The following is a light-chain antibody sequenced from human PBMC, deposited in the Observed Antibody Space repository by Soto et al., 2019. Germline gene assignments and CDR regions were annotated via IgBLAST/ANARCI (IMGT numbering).Light chain of an antibody. CDR2: DAS. Sequence: SQLTQSPSCLSASVGDRVAITCRASEGIRNDLGWYQQKPGRAPKLLIYDASNLEAGVPSRFRGSGSGTDFTFTISRLQPEDIATYYCQQYENLPTFGQGTRLEIK. V-gene: IGKV1-33*01. J-gene: IGKJ5*01. CDR3: QQYENLPT. CDR1: EGIRND.